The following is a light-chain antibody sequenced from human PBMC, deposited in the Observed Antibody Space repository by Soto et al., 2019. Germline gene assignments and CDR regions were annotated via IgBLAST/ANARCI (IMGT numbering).Light chain of an antibody. Sequence: EVVMTQSPATLSVSPGERATLSCRASQSVGSLVAWYQQKPGQAPRLLMYGASTRATGIAARFTDSGSGTEFTLTISSLQTEDFAVYYCQQYNNWPITFGPGTRLEIK. CDR3: QQYNNWPIT. CDR1: QSVGSL. V-gene: IGKV3-15*01. J-gene: IGKJ5*01. CDR2: GAS.